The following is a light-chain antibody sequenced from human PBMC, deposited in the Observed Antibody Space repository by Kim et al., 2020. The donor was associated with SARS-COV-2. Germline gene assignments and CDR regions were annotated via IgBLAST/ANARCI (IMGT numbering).Light chain of an antibody. CDR2: RAS. CDR1: QSISSW. J-gene: IGKJ1*01. CDR3: QQCNSYPWT. V-gene: IGKV1-5*03. Sequence: DIQMTQSPSTLSASVGDRVTITCRASQSISSWLAWYQQKPGKAPKLLIYRASSLQSGVPSRFSGSESGTEFTLTISSLQPDDFATYYCQQCNSYPWTFGQGTKVDIK.